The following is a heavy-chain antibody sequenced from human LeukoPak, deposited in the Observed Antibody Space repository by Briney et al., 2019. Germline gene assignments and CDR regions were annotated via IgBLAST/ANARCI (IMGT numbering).Heavy chain of an antibody. J-gene: IGHJ4*02. CDR2: INPNSGGT. CDR3: ARHLAIFGVVDLTDSGFDY. CDR1: GYTFTGYY. Sequence: GASVKVSCEASGYTFTGYYMHWVRQAPGQGLEWMGWINPNSGGTNYAQKFQGRVTMTRDTSISTAYMELSRLRSDDTAVYYCARHLAIFGVVDLTDSGFDYWGQGTLVTVSS. D-gene: IGHD3-3*01. V-gene: IGHV1-2*02.